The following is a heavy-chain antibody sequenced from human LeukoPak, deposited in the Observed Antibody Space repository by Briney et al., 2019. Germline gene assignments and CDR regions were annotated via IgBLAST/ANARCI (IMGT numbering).Heavy chain of an antibody. D-gene: IGHD6-13*01. Sequence: GGSLRLSCAASGFTVSSNYMSWVRQPPGKGLVWVSRINSDGSSMSYADPVKGRFTISRDNAKNTLYLQMNSLRAEDTAVYYCAKDRYSSSLDAFDIWGQGTMVTVSS. CDR3: AKDRYSSSLDAFDI. CDR2: INSDGSSM. V-gene: IGHV3-74*01. CDR1: GFTVSSNY. J-gene: IGHJ3*02.